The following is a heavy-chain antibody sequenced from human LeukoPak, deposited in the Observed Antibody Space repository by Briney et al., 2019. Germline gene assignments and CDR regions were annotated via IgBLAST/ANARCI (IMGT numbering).Heavy chain of an antibody. Sequence: PGGSLRLSCAASGFTFSSYAMSWVRQAPGKGLEWVSAISGSGGSTYYADSVKGRFTISRDNSKNTLYLQMNSLRAEDTAVYYCATQPRVTRYFDYWGQGTLVTVSS. J-gene: IGHJ4*02. D-gene: IGHD4-17*01. CDR1: GFTFSSYA. V-gene: IGHV3-23*01. CDR2: ISGSGGST. CDR3: ATQPRVTRYFDY.